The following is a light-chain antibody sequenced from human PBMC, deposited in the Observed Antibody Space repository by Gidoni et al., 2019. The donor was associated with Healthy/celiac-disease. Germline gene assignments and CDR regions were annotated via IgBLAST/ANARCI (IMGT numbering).Light chain of an antibody. CDR2: QES. CDR3: QAWDSSTAV. J-gene: IGLJ1*01. V-gene: IGLV3-1*01. Sequence: YELTPPPSVSVSPGQTASITCSGDKLGDKYACWYQQKPGQSPVMVIYQESKRPSGIPERFSGANSGNTDTLTISGTQAMDEADYYCQAWDSSTAVFGTGTKVTVL. CDR1: KLGDKY.